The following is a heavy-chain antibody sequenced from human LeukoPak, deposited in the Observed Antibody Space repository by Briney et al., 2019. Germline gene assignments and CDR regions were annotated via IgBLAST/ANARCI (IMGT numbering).Heavy chain of an antibody. Sequence: GASVKVSCKVSEYTLTELSIHWVRQAPGKGLEWMGGINREDGETIYAQKFQGRVTMTEDTSTDTAYMELSSLRSEDTAVYYCATDVTSFYGMDVWGQGTTVTASS. V-gene: IGHV1-24*01. CDR3: ATDVTSFYGMDV. CDR1: EYTLTELS. CDR2: INREDGET. D-gene: IGHD4-17*01. J-gene: IGHJ6*02.